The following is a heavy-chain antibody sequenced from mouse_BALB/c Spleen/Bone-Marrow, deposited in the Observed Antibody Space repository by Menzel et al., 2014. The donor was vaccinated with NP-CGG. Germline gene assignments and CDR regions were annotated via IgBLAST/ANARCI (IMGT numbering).Heavy chain of an antibody. CDR2: ILPGSGST. CDR3: ARRGHGFAWFAY. CDR1: GYTFSSYW. D-gene: IGHD1-2*01. V-gene: IGHV1-9*01. J-gene: IGHJ3*01. Sequence: QVQLMESGTELMKPGASLKISCKATGYTFSSYWIEWVNQRPGHGLEWIGEILPGSGSTNYNEKFKGKATFTADTSSNTAYMQLSSLTSEDSAVYYCARRGHGFAWFAYWGQGTLVTVSA.